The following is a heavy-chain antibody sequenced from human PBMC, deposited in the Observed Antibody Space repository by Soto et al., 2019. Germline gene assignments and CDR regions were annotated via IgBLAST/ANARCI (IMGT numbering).Heavy chain of an antibody. V-gene: IGHV1-8*01. CDR3: AREVGSRIDY. CDR1: GYTFTSCD. D-gene: IGHD6-13*01. CDR2: MNPNSGNT. J-gene: IGHJ4*02. Sequence: QVQPGQSGAEAQNSGASVKVSCKASGYTFTSCDINRVRQATGQGLEWQGWMNPNSGNTGSAQKFQGRVTMTRNTSISTAYMGLSSLRSEDTAGYYCAREVGSRIDYWGQGTLVTVSS.